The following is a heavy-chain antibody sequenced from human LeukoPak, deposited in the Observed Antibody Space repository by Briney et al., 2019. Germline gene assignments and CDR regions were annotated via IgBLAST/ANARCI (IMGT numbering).Heavy chain of an antibody. Sequence: SETLSLTCAVYGGPFSGYYWSWIRQPPGKGLEWIGEINHSGSTNYNPSLKSRVTISVATSKNQFSLKLSSVTAADTAVYYCARGLDQYGSGSYYNDYWGQGTLVTVSS. D-gene: IGHD3-10*01. CDR3: ARGLDQYGSGSYYNDY. CDR1: GGPFSGYY. CDR2: INHSGST. J-gene: IGHJ4*02. V-gene: IGHV4-34*01.